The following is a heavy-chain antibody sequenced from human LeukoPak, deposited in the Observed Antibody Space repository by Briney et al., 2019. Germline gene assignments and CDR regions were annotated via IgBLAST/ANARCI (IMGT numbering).Heavy chain of an antibody. V-gene: IGHV3-23*01. J-gene: IGHJ3*02. CDR2: IGNSGGGT. CDR1: GFSFSNNA. Sequence: QPGGSLRLSCAASGFSFSNNAMSWVRQAPGNGLEWVSAIGNSGGGTYYADSLQGRFTISRDNSKNTLYLQMNSLRAEDTAVYYCAKDQTILGAFDIWGQGTMVTVSS. D-gene: IGHD3-3*01. CDR3: AKDQTILGAFDI.